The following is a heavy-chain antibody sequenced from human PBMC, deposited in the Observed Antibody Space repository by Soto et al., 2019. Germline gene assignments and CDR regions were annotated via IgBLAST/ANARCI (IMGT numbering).Heavy chain of an antibody. CDR2: IWYDGSNK. J-gene: IGHJ6*02. Sequence: GGSLRLSCAASGFTFSSYGMHWVRQAPGKGLEWVAVIWYDGSNKYYADSVKGRFTISRDNSKNTLYLQMNSLRAEDTAVYYCARDGDCSSTSCYYPIYYHYYGMDVWGQGTTVTVSS. CDR3: ARDGDCSSTSCYYPIYYHYYGMDV. V-gene: IGHV3-33*01. D-gene: IGHD2-2*01. CDR1: GFTFSSYG.